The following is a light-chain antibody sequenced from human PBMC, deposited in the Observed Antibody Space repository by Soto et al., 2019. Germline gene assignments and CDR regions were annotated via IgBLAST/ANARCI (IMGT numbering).Light chain of an antibody. CDR2: AAS. CDR3: LQDYSFPWT. J-gene: IGKJ1*01. CDR1: QDIRND. V-gene: IGKV1-6*01. Sequence: AIQVTQSPSSLSASVGDRVTITCRASQDIRNDLGWYQQKPGKAPQLLIYAASTLQSGVSSRFSGSGSGTDFTLTISSLQPEDFANYYCLQDYSFPWTFGQGTKVEIK.